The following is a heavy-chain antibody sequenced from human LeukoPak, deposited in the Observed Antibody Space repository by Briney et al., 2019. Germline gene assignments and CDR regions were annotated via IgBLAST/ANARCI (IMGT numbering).Heavy chain of an antibody. Sequence: PGGSLRLSCAASGFTFSSYAMSWVGQAPGKGVEGVSGIRGSGGTTYYADSVKGRFTISRENAKKTLYRQMKSLRGEDTAVYYCAKGLSIAAAGTGFDYWGQGTLLAVSS. CDR3: AKGLSIAAAGTGFDY. J-gene: IGHJ4*02. V-gene: IGHV3-23*01. CDR1: GFTFSSYA. D-gene: IGHD6-13*01. CDR2: IRGSGGTT.